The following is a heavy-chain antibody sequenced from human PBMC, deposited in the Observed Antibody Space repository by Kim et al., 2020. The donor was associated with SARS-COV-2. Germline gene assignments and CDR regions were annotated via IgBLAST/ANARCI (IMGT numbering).Heavy chain of an antibody. J-gene: IGHJ4*02. Sequence: SETLSLTCTVSGGSISSSSYYWGWIRQPPGKGLEWIGSIYYSGSTYYNPSLKSRVTISVDTSKNQFSLKLSSVTAADTAVYYCAMEWLLSHPFDYWGQGTLVTVSS. D-gene: IGHD3-3*01. CDR1: GGSISSSSYY. CDR3: AMEWLLSHPFDY. V-gene: IGHV4-39*01. CDR2: IYYSGST.